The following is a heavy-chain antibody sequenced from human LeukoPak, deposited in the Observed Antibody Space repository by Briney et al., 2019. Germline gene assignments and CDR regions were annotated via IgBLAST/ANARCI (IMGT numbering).Heavy chain of an antibody. CDR3: ASAVASGYVDY. Sequence: PSETLSPTCTVSGGSISSGDYYWSWIRQPPGKGLEWIGYIYYSGSTYYNPSLKSRVTISVDTSKNQFSLTLSSVTAADTAVYYCASAVASGYVDYWGQGTLVTVSS. V-gene: IGHV4-30-4*01. CDR1: GGSISSGDYY. D-gene: IGHD1-26*01. J-gene: IGHJ4*02. CDR2: IYYSGST.